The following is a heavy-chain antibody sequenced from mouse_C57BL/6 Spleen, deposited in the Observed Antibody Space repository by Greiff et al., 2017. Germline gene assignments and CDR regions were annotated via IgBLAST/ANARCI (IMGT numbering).Heavy chain of an antibody. J-gene: IGHJ2*01. V-gene: IGHV1-81*01. CDR3: ARGSIYYDYDGGFYYFDY. Sequence: VQLQQSGAELARPGASVKLSCKASGYTFTSYGISWVKQRTGQGLEWIGEIYPRSGNTYYNEKFKGKATLTADKSSSTAYMELRSLTSEDSAVYFCARGSIYYDYDGGFYYFDYWGQGTTLTVSS. CDR2: IYPRSGNT. D-gene: IGHD2-4*01. CDR1: GYTFTSYG.